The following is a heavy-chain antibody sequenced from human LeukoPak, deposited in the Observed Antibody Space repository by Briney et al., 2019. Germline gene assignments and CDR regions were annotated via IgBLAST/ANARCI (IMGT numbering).Heavy chain of an antibody. CDR2: IRGGDGSS. CDR3: AKADGDFDWLLLSTYYYYYGMDV. V-gene: IGHV3-23*01. Sequence: PGGSLRLSCAASGFTFSSYAMSWVRQAPGKGLEWVSAIRGGDGSSYYTDSVKGRFTISRDNSKNTLYLQMNSLRAEDTAVYYYAKADGDFDWLLLSTYYYYYGMDVWGQGTTVTVSS. D-gene: IGHD3-9*01. J-gene: IGHJ6*02. CDR1: GFTFSSYA.